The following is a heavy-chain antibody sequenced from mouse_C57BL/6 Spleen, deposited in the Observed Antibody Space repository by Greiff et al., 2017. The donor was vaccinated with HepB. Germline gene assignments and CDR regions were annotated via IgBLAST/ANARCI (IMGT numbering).Heavy chain of an antibody. CDR3: ARKGYGSYYFDY. V-gene: IGHV1-63*01. Sequence: VQLQESGAELVRPGTSVKMSCKASGYTFTNYWIGWAKQRPGHGLEWIGDIYPGGGYTNYNEKFKGKATLTADKSSSTAYMQFSSLTSEDSAIYYCARKGYGSYYFDYWGQGTTLTVSS. J-gene: IGHJ2*01. CDR1: GYTFTNYW. D-gene: IGHD1-1*01. CDR2: IYPGGGYT.